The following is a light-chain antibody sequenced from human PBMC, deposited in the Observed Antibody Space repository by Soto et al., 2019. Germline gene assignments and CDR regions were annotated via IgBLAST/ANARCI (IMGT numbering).Light chain of an antibody. CDR3: QQFNSYPIT. J-gene: IGKJ5*01. Sequence: AIQLTQSPSSLSAFVGDRVTITCRASQGITSALAWYQQKPGKAPKLLISIASSLESGVPSRFSGSGSGTDFTLTIISLQPEDFATYFCQQFNSYPITFGQGTRLEIK. CDR1: QGITSA. V-gene: IGKV1-13*02. CDR2: IAS.